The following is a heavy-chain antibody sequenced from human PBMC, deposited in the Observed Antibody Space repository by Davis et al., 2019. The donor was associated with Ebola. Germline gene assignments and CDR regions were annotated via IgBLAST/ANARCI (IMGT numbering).Heavy chain of an antibody. CDR2: MSSTGRYI. J-gene: IGHJ4*02. CDR3: ASDPVEAVTGAGVDY. V-gene: IGHV3-21*01. Sequence: GESLKISCAASGFTFSTYSMNWVRQAPGKGLEWVSTMSSTGRYIYYADSVKGRFTISRDNAKNSLYLQMNSLRAEDTAVYYCASDPVEAVTGAGVDYWGQGTLVTVSS. CDR1: GFTFSTYS. D-gene: IGHD6-19*01.